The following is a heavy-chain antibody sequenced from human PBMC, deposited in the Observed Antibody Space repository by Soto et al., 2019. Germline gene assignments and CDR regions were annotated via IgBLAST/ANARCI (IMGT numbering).Heavy chain of an antibody. J-gene: IGHJ6*02. Sequence: GESLKISCKGSGYSFTSYWIGWVRQMPGKGLEWMGIIYPGDSDTRYSPSFQGQVTISADGSISTAYLQWSSLKASDTAMYYCASTSGVVVPAATHYYYYGMDVWGQGTTVTVSS. CDR3: ASTSGVVVPAATHYYYYGMDV. CDR2: IYPGDSDT. CDR1: GYSFTSYW. D-gene: IGHD2-2*01. V-gene: IGHV5-51*01.